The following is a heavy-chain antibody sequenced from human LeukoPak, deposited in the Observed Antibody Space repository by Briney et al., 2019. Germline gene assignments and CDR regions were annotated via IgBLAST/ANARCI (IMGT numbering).Heavy chain of an antibody. CDR2: ISYDGSNK. D-gene: IGHD3-9*01. J-gene: IGHJ4*02. Sequence: GGSLRLSCAASGFTFSSYAMHWVRQAPGKGLEWVAVISYDGSNKYYADSVKGRFTISRDNSKNTLYLQMNSLRAEDTAVYYCATGLRYGGYWGQGTLVTVSS. V-gene: IGHV3-30*14. CDR1: GFTFSSYA. CDR3: ATGLRYGGY.